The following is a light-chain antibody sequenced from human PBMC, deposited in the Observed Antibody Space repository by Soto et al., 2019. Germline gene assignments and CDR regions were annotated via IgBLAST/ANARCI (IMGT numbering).Light chain of an antibody. CDR2: AAF. CDR3: QQINSYPIT. J-gene: IGKJ5*01. CDR1: QGINSY. Sequence: DIQLTQSPSFLSASVGARVTITCRASQGINSYLAWYQQKPGKVPKLLIYAAFTLQSGVPSRFSGSGSGTEFTLTISRLQPEDFATYYCQQINSYPITFGQGTRLEI. V-gene: IGKV1-9*01.